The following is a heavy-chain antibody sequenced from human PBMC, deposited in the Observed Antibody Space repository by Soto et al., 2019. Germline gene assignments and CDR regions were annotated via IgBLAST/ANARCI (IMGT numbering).Heavy chain of an antibody. CDR2: IYWDDDK. CDR3: AHRNRDGYVPGISFDY. V-gene: IGHV2-5*02. Sequence: QITLKESGPPLVKPTQTLTLTCTFSGFSLSTSGVGVGWIRQPPGKAPEWLAFIYWDDDKRYSPSLKSRLTITQDTSKNQGVLTITTMDHVDTATYYCAHRNRDGYVPGISFDYWGQGTLVTVSS. CDR1: GFSLSTSGVG. D-gene: IGHD5-18*01. J-gene: IGHJ4*02.